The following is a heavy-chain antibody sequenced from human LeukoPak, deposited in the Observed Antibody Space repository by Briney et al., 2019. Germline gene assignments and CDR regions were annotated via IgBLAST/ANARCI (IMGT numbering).Heavy chain of an antibody. CDR3: ARGTGYSYDNWFDP. V-gene: IGHV3-23*01. CDR2: ISGSGGTT. CDR1: GFTFSDYA. Sequence: GGSLRLSCAASGFTFSDYAMTWVRQAPGKGLEWVSAISGSGGTTYYADSVKGRFTISRDNSKNTGYLQLNSLRAEDTAVYYCARGTGYSYDNWFDPWGQGTLVTVSS. J-gene: IGHJ5*02. D-gene: IGHD5-18*01.